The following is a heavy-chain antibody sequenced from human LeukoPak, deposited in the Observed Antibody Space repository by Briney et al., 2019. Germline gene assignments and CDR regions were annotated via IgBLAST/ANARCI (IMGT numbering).Heavy chain of an antibody. Sequence: PGGSLRLSCAASRFTFSGYWMHWVRQVPGKGLVWVSRISSDGSSTSYAGSVRGRFTISRDNAKNTLYLQMNSLRAEDTAVYYCPRGGSYTAGAFDIWGQGTLVTVSS. CDR3: PRGGSYTAGAFDI. D-gene: IGHD1-26*01. V-gene: IGHV3-74*01. CDR2: ISSDGSST. CDR1: RFTFSGYW. J-gene: IGHJ3*02.